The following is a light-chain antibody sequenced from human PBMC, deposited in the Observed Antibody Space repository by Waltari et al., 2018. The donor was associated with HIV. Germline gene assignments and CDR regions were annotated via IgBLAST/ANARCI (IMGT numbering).Light chain of an antibody. V-gene: IGKV3-20*01. CDR1: ESVSSNF. CDR2: VAS. CDR3: HQYGRSPHT. Sequence: EILLTQSPGTLSLSPGDRATLSCRANESVSSNFLGWYQQKPGQAPRLLIYVASARASGIPDRFGGSGSGTDFTLTISRLEPEDFAVYYCHQYGRSPHTFGQGTKLEIK. J-gene: IGKJ2*01.